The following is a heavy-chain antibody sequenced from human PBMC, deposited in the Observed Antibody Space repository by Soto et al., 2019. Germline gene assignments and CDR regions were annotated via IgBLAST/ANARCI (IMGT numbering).Heavy chain of an antibody. CDR3: AIDRSSSSKSSWLDP. CDR1: GGSISSGSYY. D-gene: IGHD6-13*01. CDR2: LYYSVST. V-gene: IGHV4-31*03. Sequence: QVQLQESGPGLVKPSQTLSLTCTVSGGSISSGSYYWSWLRQHPGKGLEWIGYLYYSVSTYYHPSLKSRVTVSVHTSKNQFSLKLRSVTAADTAVDYGAIDRSSSSKSSWLDPWGQGTLVTVSS. J-gene: IGHJ5*02.